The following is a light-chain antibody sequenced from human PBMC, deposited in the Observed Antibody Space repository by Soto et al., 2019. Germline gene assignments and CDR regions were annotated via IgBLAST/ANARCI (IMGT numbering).Light chain of an antibody. CDR3: QQSYSTSVYT. Sequence: DIQMTQSPSSLSASVGDRVTITCRASQSISSYLNWYQQKPGKAPKLLIYAASSLQSGVPSRFSGSGSGTDFTLTISSLQPEDFATYYCQQSYSTSVYTFGQGTKLDIK. CDR2: AAS. J-gene: IGKJ2*01. V-gene: IGKV1-39*01. CDR1: QSISSY.